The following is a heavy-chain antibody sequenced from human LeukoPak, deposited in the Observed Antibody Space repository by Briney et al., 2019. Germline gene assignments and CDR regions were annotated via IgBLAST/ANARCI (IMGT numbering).Heavy chain of an antibody. CDR2: IYYSGST. D-gene: IGHD3-3*01. Sequence: SETLSLTCTVSGGSISSSSYYWGWIRQPPGKGLEWIGSIYYSGSTYYNPSLKSRVTISVDTSKNQFSLKLSSVTAADTAVYYCARHKITIFGVVIPDAFDIWGQGTMVTVSS. V-gene: IGHV4-39*01. CDR3: ARHKITIFGVVIPDAFDI. J-gene: IGHJ3*02. CDR1: GGSISSSSYY.